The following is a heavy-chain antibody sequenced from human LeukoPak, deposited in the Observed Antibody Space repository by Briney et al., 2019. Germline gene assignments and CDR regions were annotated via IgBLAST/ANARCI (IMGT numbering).Heavy chain of an antibody. V-gene: IGHV3-74*03. D-gene: IGHD3-10*01. J-gene: IGHJ4*02. Sequence: GGSLRLSCAASGFTFSNYWVHWVRQAPGKGLVWVSRINRDGSTTKYADSVKDRFTVSRDNDKNTLNFQMNSLRAEDAAVYYCARDKKSGESSEIDYWGQGTLVTVSS. CDR1: GFTFSNYW. CDR3: ARDKKSGESSEIDY. CDR2: INRDGSTT.